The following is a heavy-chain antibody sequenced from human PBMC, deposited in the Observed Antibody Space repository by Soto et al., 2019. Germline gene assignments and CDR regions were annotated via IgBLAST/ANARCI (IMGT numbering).Heavy chain of an antibody. Sequence: SETLSLTCTVSGGSISSSSYYWGWIRQPPGKGLEWIGSIYYSGSTHYNPSLKSRVTISVDTSKNQFSLKLSSVTAADTAVYYCARADSGYDPLDYWGQGTLVTVSS. D-gene: IGHD5-12*01. CDR3: ARADSGYDPLDY. CDR2: IYYSGST. V-gene: IGHV4-39*01. J-gene: IGHJ4*02. CDR1: GGSISSSSYY.